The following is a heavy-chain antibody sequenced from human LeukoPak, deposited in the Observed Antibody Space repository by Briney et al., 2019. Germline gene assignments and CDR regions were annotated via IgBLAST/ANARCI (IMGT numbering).Heavy chain of an antibody. D-gene: IGHD3/OR15-3a*01. V-gene: IGHV3-48*01. CDR1: GFTFSAYS. CDR2: IRHDSSDI. Sequence: QPGGSLRLSCAASGFTFSAYSMNWVRQAPGKGLEWISFIRHDSSDIYDADSVKGRFTISRDNGKNSVYLQMNSLRAEDTAVYYCAPTRRDWAFDYWGQGTLVTVSS. J-gene: IGHJ4*02. CDR3: APTRRDWAFDY.